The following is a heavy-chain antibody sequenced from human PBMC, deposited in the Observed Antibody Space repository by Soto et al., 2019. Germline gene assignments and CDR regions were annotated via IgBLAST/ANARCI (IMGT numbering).Heavy chain of an antibody. CDR2: IYHSGST. V-gene: IGHV4-4*02. J-gene: IGHJ4*02. CDR1: SGSIDSSNW. Sequence: QVQLQESGPGLVKPSGTLSLTCAVSSGSIDSSNWWRWVRQPPGKGLEWIGAIYHSGSTNYNPSLKSRVTISVDKYKNHFSLKLTSVTAADTAVYYCARDRSSGSYYYWYFDYWGQGTLVTVSS. D-gene: IGHD3-10*01. CDR3: ARDRSSGSYYYWYFDY.